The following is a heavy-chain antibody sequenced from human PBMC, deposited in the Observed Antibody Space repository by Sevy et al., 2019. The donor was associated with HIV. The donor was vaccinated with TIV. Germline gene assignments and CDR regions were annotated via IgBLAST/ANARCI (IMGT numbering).Heavy chain of an antibody. J-gene: IGHJ6*02. CDR1: GGSISSSSYY. CDR2: IYYTGTT. V-gene: IGHV4-39*01. Sequence: SETLSLTCTASGGSISSSSYYWAWVRQPPGKGLEWVGTIYYTGTTSYNSSLKSRVTISVDRSQNLFSLQLTSVTAADTALYICASARSERTYAMDVWGQGITVTVSS. D-gene: IGHD2-15*01. CDR3: ASARSERTYAMDV.